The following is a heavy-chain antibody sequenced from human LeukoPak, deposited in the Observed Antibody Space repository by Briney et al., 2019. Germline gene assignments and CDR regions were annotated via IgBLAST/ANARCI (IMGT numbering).Heavy chain of an antibody. Sequence: PSGTLSLTCAVSGGSISSSNWWSWVRQPPGKGLEWIGEIYHSGSTNYNPSLKSRVTISVDKSENQFSLKLSSVTAADTAVYYCARVAYYDSSGYYYPSHGMDVWGQGTTVTVSS. CDR2: IYHSGST. V-gene: IGHV4-4*02. D-gene: IGHD3-22*01. J-gene: IGHJ6*02. CDR1: GGSISSSNW. CDR3: ARVAYYDSSGYYYPSHGMDV.